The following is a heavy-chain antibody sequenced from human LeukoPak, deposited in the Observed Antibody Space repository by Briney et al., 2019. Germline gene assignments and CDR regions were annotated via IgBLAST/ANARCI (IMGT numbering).Heavy chain of an antibody. CDR2: IIPILGIA. V-gene: IGHV1-69*04. CDR1: GGTFSSYT. J-gene: IGHJ3*02. CDR3: ARDRVRFLEWFSDAFDI. D-gene: IGHD3-3*01. Sequence: SVKVSCKASGGTFSSYTISWVRQAPGQGLEWMGRIIPILGIANYAQKFRGRVTITADKSTSTAYMELSSLRSEDTAVYYCARDRVRFLEWFSDAFDIWGQGTMVTVSS.